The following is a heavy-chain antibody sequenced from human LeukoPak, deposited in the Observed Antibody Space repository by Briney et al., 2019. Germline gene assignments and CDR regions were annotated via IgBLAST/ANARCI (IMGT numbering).Heavy chain of an antibody. D-gene: IGHD3-22*01. CDR3: ASLYYDSSGYYLSYFDY. Sequence: GGSLRLSCAASGFTFSSYEMNWVRQAPGKGLEWVSYISSSGSTIYYADSVKGRFTISRDNAKNSLYLQMNSLRAEDTAVYCCASLYYDSSGYYLSYFDYWGQGTLVTVSS. V-gene: IGHV3-48*03. J-gene: IGHJ4*02. CDR2: ISSSGSTI. CDR1: GFTFSSYE.